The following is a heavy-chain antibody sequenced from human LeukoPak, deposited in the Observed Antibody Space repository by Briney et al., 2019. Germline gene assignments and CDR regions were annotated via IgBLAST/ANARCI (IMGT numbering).Heavy chain of an antibody. CDR1: GFPFGASA. J-gene: IGHJ3*02. CDR3: AKDPSSGWYVNAFDM. D-gene: IGHD6-19*01. CDR2: ISAGGEST. Sequence: GGPLRLSCAPSGFPFGASAMSWVPQAPGKGLTWVSSISAGGESTHYADSVEGRFTISRDNSKNTLYLQMNSLRAEDTAVYYCAKDPSSGWYVNAFDMWGQGTVVTVSS. V-gene: IGHV3-23*01.